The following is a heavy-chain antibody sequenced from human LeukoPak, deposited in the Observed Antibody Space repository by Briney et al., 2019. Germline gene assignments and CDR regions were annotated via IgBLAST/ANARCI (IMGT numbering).Heavy chain of an antibody. D-gene: IGHD2-2*02. CDR3: ARDLRYCSSTSCYTLKGFDI. V-gene: IGHV3-21*01. CDR2: ISSSSSYI. J-gene: IGHJ3*02. Sequence: GGSLRFSCAASGFTFSSYSMNWVRQAPGKGLEWVSSISSSSSYIYYADSVKGRFTISRDNAKNSLYLQMNSLRAEDTAVYYCARDLRYCSSTSCYTLKGFDIWGQGTMVTVSS. CDR1: GFTFSSYS.